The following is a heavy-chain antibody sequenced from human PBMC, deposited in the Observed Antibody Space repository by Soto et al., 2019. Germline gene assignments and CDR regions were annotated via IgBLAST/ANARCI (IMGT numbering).Heavy chain of an antibody. Sequence: ASVKVSCKASGYTFTSYAMHWVRQAPGQRLEWMGWINAGNGNTKYSQKFQGRVTISRDTSASTAYMELSSLRSEDTAVYYCARGSGYYYWDDYWGQGTLVTVSS. V-gene: IGHV1-3*01. D-gene: IGHD3-22*01. CDR2: INAGNGNT. CDR3: ARGSGYYYWDDY. J-gene: IGHJ4*02. CDR1: GYTFTSYA.